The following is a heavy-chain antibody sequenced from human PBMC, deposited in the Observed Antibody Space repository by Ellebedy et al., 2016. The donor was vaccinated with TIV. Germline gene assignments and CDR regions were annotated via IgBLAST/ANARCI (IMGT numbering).Heavy chain of an antibody. CDR1: GGSISSYY. Sequence: SETLSLXXTVSGGSISSYYWSWIRQPPGKGLEWIGYIYYSGSTNYNPSLKSRVTISVDTSKNQFSLKLSSVTAADTAVYYCARGSVIVPGTYAAFDFWGQGTLVTVSS. V-gene: IGHV4-59*01. CDR2: IYYSGST. D-gene: IGHD3-22*01. J-gene: IGHJ4*02. CDR3: ARGSVIVPGTYAAFDF.